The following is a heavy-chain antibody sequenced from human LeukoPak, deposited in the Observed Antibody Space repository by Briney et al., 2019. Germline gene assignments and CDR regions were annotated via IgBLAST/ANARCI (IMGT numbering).Heavy chain of an antibody. CDR1: GGSISSGGYY. V-gene: IGHV4-31*03. CDR2: IYYSGST. J-gene: IGHJ3*02. Sequence: PSETLSLTCTVSGGSISSGGYYWSWIRQHPGEGLEWIGYIYYSGSTYYNPSLKSRVTISVDTSKNQFSLKLSSVTAADTAVYYCAREGVVVAARVSDAFDIWGQGTMVTVSS. CDR3: AREGVVVAARVSDAFDI. D-gene: IGHD2-15*01.